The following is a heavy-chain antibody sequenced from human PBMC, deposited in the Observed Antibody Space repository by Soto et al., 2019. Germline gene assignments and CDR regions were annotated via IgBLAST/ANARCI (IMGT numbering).Heavy chain of an antibody. D-gene: IGHD3-22*01. CDR3: AKDRYLDHDSRGYLFDN. J-gene: IGHJ4*02. Sequence: EVQLLESGGDLIQPGGSLRLSCAASGFTFNIYAMTWVRQAPGKGLEWVSAISSYGDITYYADSVEGRFSISRDNSKNTRYLQMKSVRAEDTAVYYCAKDRYLDHDSRGYLFDNWGQGTLVTVSS. CDR1: GFTFNIYA. V-gene: IGHV3-23*01. CDR2: ISSYGDIT.